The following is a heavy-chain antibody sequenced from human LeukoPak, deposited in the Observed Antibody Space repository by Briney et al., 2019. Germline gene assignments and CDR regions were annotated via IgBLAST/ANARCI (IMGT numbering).Heavy chain of an antibody. CDR1: GGSISSYY. V-gene: IGHV4-59*01. CDR2: IYYSGST. CDR3: ARGGWLDWFDP. J-gene: IGHJ5*02. D-gene: IGHD6-19*01. Sequence: SETLSLTCTVSGGSISSYYWSWIRQPPGKGLEWIGYIYYSGSTNYNPSLKSRVTISVDTSKNQFSLKLSSVTAADTAVYYCARGGWLDWFDPWGQGTLVTVSS.